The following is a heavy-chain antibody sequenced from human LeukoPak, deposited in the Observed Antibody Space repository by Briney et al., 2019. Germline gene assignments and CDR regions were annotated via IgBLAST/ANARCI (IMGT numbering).Heavy chain of an antibody. CDR2: IYTSGST. V-gene: IGHV4-4*07. CDR3: ARELDNYFDY. Sequence: SETLSLICPVSGGSISSYYWSWIRQPAGKGLEWIGRIYTSGSTNYNPSLKSRVTMSVDTSKNQFSLKLSSVPAADTAVYYCARELDNYFDYWGQGTLVTVSS. J-gene: IGHJ4*02. CDR1: GGSISSYY. D-gene: IGHD3-3*02.